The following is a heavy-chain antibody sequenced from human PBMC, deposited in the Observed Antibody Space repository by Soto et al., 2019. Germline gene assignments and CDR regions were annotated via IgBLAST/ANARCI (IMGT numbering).Heavy chain of an antibody. D-gene: IGHD6-13*01. CDR1: GGSISSGGYA. Sequence: SETLSLACAVSGGSISSGGYACILILQPPGKGLEWIGYIYHSGSTYYNPSLKSRVTISVDRSKNQFSLKLSSVTAADTAVYYCATGRIAAAGTLVFNYWGQGTLVTVSS. V-gene: IGHV4-30-2*01. J-gene: IGHJ4*02. CDR2: IYHSGST. CDR3: ATGRIAAAGTLVFNY.